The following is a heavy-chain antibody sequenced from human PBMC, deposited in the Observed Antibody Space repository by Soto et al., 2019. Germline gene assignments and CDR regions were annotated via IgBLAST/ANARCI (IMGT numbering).Heavy chain of an antibody. CDR2: INAGYGYT. J-gene: IGHJ4*02. V-gene: IGHV1-3*01. D-gene: IGHD1-1*01. Sequence: QVHLVQSGAEVRKPGASVKVSCKASGYTFSSYAMHCVRQAPGQRLEWMGWINAGYGYTKSSQKFQDRVTISRDTSASTAYMELPRLRCEDTAVYYCARESGDGTFDFWGQGTLVTVSS. CDR3: ARESGDGTFDF. CDR1: GYTFSSYA.